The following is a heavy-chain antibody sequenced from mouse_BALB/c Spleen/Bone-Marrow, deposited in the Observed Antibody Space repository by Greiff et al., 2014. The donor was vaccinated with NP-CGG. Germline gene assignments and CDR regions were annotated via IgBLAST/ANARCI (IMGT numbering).Heavy chain of an antibody. CDR3: RRSVGNPFDH. CDR2: ISPGNGEI. J-gene: IGHJ2*01. CDR1: GYIFTDHA. Sequence: QVQLQQPDAELVKPGASVKISCKASGYIFTDHAIHWVKQKPEQGLEWIGYISPGNGEIKYNEKFKGKATLTADKSSSTAYMQLSGLTSEDSAVYICRRSVGNPFDHWGQGTTLTVSS. D-gene: IGHD2-1*01. V-gene: IGHV1S53*02.